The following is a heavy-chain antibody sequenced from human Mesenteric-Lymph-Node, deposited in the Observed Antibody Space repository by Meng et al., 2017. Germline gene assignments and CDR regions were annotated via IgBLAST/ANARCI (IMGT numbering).Heavy chain of an antibody. Sequence: QVQLVQSGAEVKKPGASLKVSCKASGYSFTSHGIIWVRQAPGQGLEWMGWISTYNGNTNYAQKFQGRVTMTTDTSTTTAYMELRSLRSDDTAVYYCARAYDSDYWGQGTLVTVFS. V-gene: IGHV1-18*01. CDR2: ISTYNGNT. CDR3: ARAYDSDY. D-gene: IGHD4-17*01. J-gene: IGHJ4*02. CDR1: GYSFTSHG.